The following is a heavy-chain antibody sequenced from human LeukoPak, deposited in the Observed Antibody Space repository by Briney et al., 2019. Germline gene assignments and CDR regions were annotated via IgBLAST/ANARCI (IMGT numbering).Heavy chain of an antibody. Sequence: SETLSLTCTVSRASVSDNYWIWSRQPAGKALEWIGRTYTSGDTNYNPSLKSRASVSVDTSKNQFYLSLRYVTAADTAVYYCTIGGASGSLAHGGPGTLVTVSS. D-gene: IGHD6-13*01. CDR3: TIGGASGSLAH. CDR2: TYTSGDT. CDR1: RASVSDNY. V-gene: IGHV4-4*07. J-gene: IGHJ4*02.